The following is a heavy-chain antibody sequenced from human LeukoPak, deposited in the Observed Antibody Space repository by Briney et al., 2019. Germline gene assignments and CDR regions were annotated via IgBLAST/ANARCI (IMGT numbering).Heavy chain of an antibody. CDR3: ARDLEAANTYYFDY. D-gene: IGHD6-13*01. CDR2: ISSAGTT. V-gene: IGHV3-66*01. J-gene: IGHJ4*02. CDR1: GFTVSSSY. Sequence: GGSLRLSCAASGFTVSSSYMSWVRQAPGKGLEWVSIISSAGTTYYADPVKGRFTISRDNSKNTVYLQVNSLRDEDTAVYYCARDLEAANTYYFDYWGQGTMVTVSS.